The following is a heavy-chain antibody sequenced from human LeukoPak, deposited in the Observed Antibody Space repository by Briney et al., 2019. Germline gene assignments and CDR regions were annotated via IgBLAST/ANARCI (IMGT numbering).Heavy chain of an antibody. CDR2: INHSGST. CDR3: ARLPTYYDYVWGAPD. Sequence: SETLSPTCAVYGGSFSGYYWSWSRQPPGKGLEWIGEINHSGSTNYNPSLKSRVTISVDTSKNQFSLKLSSVTAADTAVYYCARLPTYYDYVWGAPDWGQGTLVTVSS. D-gene: IGHD3-16*01. CDR1: GGSFSGYY. J-gene: IGHJ4*02. V-gene: IGHV4-34*01.